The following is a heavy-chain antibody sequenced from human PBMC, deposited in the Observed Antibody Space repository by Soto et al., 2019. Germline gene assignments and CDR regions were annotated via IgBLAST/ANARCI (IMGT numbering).Heavy chain of an antibody. CDR3: ASGRGYDILTGYYPYFDY. V-gene: IGHV3-9*01. J-gene: IGHJ4*02. CDR2: ISWNSGSI. CDR1: GFIFDDYA. D-gene: IGHD3-9*01. Sequence: GGSLRLSCAASGFIFDDYAMHWVRQAPGRGLQWVSGISWNSGSIGYADSVKGRFTISRDNAKNSLYLQMNSLRAEDTALYYCASGRGYDILTGYYPYFDYWGQGALVTVSS.